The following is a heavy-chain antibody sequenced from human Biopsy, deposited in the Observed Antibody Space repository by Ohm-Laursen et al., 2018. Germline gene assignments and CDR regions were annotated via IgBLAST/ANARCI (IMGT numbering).Heavy chain of an antibody. J-gene: IGHJ4*02. D-gene: IGHD4-17*01. CDR1: GFTFISYA. CDR3: ALAAAQTVTHFDY. Sequence: SLRLSCAASGFTFISYAMTWFRQAPGKGLEWVSTISGNSDIIYDTDSVKGRFTISRDNSKNTLYLQINSLRADDTAVYYCALAAAQTVTHFDYWGQGTLVTVSS. V-gene: IGHV3-23*01. CDR2: ISGNSDII.